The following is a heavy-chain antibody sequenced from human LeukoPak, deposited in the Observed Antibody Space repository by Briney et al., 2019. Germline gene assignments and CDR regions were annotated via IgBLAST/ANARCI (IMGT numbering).Heavy chain of an antibody. Sequence: PGGSLRLSCAASGFTFSKYGMHWVRQAPGKGLEWVTFIRYDGSNKYYADSLKGRFTISRDNAKNSLYLQMNSLRAEDTAVYYCASTSSSGWYLDYWGQGTLVTVSS. CDR1: GFTFSKYG. D-gene: IGHD6-19*01. J-gene: IGHJ4*02. CDR2: IRYDGSNK. V-gene: IGHV3-30*02. CDR3: ASTSSSGWYLDY.